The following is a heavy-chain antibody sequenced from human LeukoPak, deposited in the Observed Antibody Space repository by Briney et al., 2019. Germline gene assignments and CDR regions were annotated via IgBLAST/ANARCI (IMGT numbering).Heavy chain of an antibody. CDR1: GFTFSSYA. D-gene: IGHD6-13*01. V-gene: IGHV3-23*01. Sequence: GGSLRLSCAASGFTFSSYAMSWVRQAPGKGLEWVSAISGSGGSTYYADSVKGRFTISRDNSKDTLYLQMNSLRAEDTAVYYCANIAPSYPGIAAAHVDIWGQGTMVTVSS. CDR3: ANIAPSYPGIAAAHVDI. CDR2: ISGSGGST. J-gene: IGHJ3*02.